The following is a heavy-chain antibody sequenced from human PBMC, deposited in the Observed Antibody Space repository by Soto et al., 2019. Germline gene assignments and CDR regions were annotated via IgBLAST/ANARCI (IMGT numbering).Heavy chain of an antibody. J-gene: IGHJ4*02. CDR2: INHSGST. CDR1: GGSFSGYY. V-gene: IGHV4-34*01. D-gene: IGHD3-3*01. CDR3: ARGKGLRFLECVHSYYFSY. Sequence: PSGTLSLSCAVYGGSFSGYYWSWIRQPPGKGLEWIGEINHSGSTNYNPSLKSRVTISVDTSKNQFSLKLSSVTAADTAVYYCARGKGLRFLECVHSYYFSYSSQRT.